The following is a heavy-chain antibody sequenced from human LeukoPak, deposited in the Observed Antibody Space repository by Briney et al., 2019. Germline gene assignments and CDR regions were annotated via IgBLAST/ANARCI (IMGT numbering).Heavy chain of an antibody. J-gene: IGHJ4*02. CDR2: ISAYNVNT. CDR3: ARDDGDY. V-gene: IGHV1-18*01. CDR1: GYTFAIFG. Sequence: RASVNVSCKASGYTFAIFGINWVRQAPGQGLEWMGWISAYNVNTNYTQKFQGRVTMTTDTSTDTAYMELRSLRSDDTAVYYCARDDGDYWGQGTLVTVSS.